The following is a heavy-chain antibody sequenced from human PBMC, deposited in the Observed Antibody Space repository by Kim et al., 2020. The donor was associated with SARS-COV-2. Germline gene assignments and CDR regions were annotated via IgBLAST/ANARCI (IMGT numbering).Heavy chain of an antibody. Sequence: SETLSLTCAVYGGSFSGYYWSWIRKPPGKGLEWIGEINHSGSTNYNPSLKSRVTISVDTSKNQFSLKLSSVTAADTAVYYCARVRYSSSWYGFAFDIWGQGTMVTVSS. J-gene: IGHJ3*02. D-gene: IGHD6-13*01. CDR1: GGSFSGYY. CDR3: ARVRYSSSWYGFAFDI. V-gene: IGHV4-34*01. CDR2: INHSGST.